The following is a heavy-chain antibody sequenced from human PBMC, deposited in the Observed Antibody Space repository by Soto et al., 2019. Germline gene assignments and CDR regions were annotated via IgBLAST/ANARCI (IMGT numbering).Heavy chain of an antibody. Sequence: VQLVESGGGVVQPGRSLRLSCAASGFTFSSYGMHWVRQAPGKGLEWVAVISYDGSNKYYADSVKGRFTISRDNSKNTLYLQMNSLRAEDTAVYYCAKDFGSGSSDYWGQGTLVTVSS. CDR2: ISYDGSNK. D-gene: IGHD3-10*01. V-gene: IGHV3-30*18. CDR3: AKDFGSGSSDY. CDR1: GFTFSSYG. J-gene: IGHJ4*02.